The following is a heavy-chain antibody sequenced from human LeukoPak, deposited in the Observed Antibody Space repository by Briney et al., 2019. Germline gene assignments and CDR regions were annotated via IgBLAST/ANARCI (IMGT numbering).Heavy chain of an antibody. CDR1: GGTFSSYA. CDR2: VIPIFGTA. Sequence: SVKVSCKASGGTFSSYAISWVRQAPGEGREWMGGVIPIFGTANYAQKFQGRVTITTDESTSTAYMELSSLRSEDTAVYYCVGTNVDTAMAPRGYYYYYMDVWGKGTTVTVSS. CDR3: VGTNVDTAMAPRGYYYYYMDV. J-gene: IGHJ6*03. V-gene: IGHV1-69*05. D-gene: IGHD5-18*01.